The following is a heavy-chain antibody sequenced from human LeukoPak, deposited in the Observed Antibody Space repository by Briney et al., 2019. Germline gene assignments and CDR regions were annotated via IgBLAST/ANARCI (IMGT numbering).Heavy chain of an antibody. CDR1: GGTINDDA. CDR3: AAPPPGYSFSNHYYYMDA. D-gene: IGHD1-1*01. Sequence: SVKVSCKPSGGTINDDAVYWVRQAPGQGLEWMARIIPLFGTVNYAQNFRDRLTLSADKSTNTAHMELSSLRFDDTAIYYCAAPPPGYSFSNHYYYMDAWGRGTTVTVSS. CDR2: IIPLFGTV. J-gene: IGHJ6*03. V-gene: IGHV1-69*06.